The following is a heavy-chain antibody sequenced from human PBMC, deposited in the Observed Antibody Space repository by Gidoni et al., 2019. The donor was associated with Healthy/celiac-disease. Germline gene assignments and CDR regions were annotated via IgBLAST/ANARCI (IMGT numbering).Heavy chain of an antibody. CDR3: ADIVGATSDY. Sequence: QVQLQQWGAGLLKPSETLSLTCAVYGGSFSGYYWSWIRPTPGKGLEWIGEINHSGSTNYNPSLKSRVTISVDTSKNQFSLKLSSVTAADTAVYYCADIVGATSDYWGQGTLVTVSS. D-gene: IGHD1-26*01. V-gene: IGHV4-34*01. J-gene: IGHJ4*02. CDR2: INHSGST. CDR1: GGSFSGYY.